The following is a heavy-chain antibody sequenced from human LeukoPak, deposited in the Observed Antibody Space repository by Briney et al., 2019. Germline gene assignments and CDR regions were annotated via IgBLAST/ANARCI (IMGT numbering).Heavy chain of an antibody. V-gene: IGHV4-34*01. D-gene: IGHD3-3*01. CDR2: INHSGST. CDR1: GGSFSGYY. J-gene: IGHJ5*02. Sequence: SETLSLTCAVYGGSFSGYYWSWIRQPPGKGLEWIGEINHSGSTNYNPSLKSRVTISVDTSKNQFSLKLSSVTAADTAVYYCARGREAGATTFAPSWRVNWFDPWGQGTLVTVSS. CDR3: ARGREAGATTFAPSWRVNWFDP.